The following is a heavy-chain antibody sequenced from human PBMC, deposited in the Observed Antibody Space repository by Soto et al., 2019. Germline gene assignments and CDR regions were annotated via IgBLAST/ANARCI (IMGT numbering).Heavy chain of an antibody. Sequence: QLQLVESGGGVVQPGTSLRLSCATSGFIFSSHAIHWVRQPPGKGLEWVAVVWYDGTNEYYADSVKGRFTISRDNAKKTLYLQMNSLRDGDTAVYYCARAGGSSWHSCFDPWGQGTLVTVSS. CDR1: GFIFSSHA. V-gene: IGHV3-33*01. CDR3: ARAGGSSWHSCFDP. CDR2: VWYDGTNE. J-gene: IGHJ5*02. D-gene: IGHD6-13*01.